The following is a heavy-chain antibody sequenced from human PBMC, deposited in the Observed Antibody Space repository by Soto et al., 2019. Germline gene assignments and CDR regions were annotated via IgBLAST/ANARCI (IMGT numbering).Heavy chain of an antibody. Sequence: ASVKVSCKASGYTFTSYGISWVRQAPGQGLEWMGWISAYNGNTNYAQKLQGRVTMTTDTSTSTAYMELRSLRSDDTAVYYCARGLGYCTNGVCYDAFDIWGQGTMVTVSS. CDR3: ARGLGYCTNGVCYDAFDI. D-gene: IGHD2-8*01. CDR2: ISAYNGNT. V-gene: IGHV1-18*01. J-gene: IGHJ3*02. CDR1: GYTFTSYG.